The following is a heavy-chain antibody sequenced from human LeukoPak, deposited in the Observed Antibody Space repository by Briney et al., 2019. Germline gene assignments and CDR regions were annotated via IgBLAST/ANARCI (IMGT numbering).Heavy chain of an antibody. CDR3: ARERTTYYYDSSGYYPTGYFDY. J-gene: IGHJ4*02. CDR1: GGSFSGYY. D-gene: IGHD3-22*01. V-gene: IGHV4-34*01. Sequence: SETLSLTCAVYGGSFSGYYWSWIRQPPGKGLEWVGEINHSGSTNYNPSLKSRVTISVDTSKNQFSLKLSSVTAADTAVHYCARERTTYYYDSSGYYPTGYFDYWGQGTLVTVSS. CDR2: INHSGST.